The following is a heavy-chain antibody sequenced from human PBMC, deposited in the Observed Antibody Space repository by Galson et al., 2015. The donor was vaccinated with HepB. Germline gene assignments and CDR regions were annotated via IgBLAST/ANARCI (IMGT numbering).Heavy chain of an antibody. CDR1: GFTFDDYT. CDR3: AKDAQYDFWSGQMGGGIDY. CDR2: ISWDGGST. D-gene: IGHD3-3*01. V-gene: IGHV3-43*01. Sequence: SLRLSCAASGFTFDDYTMHWVRQAPGKGLEWVSLISWDGGSTYYADSVKGRFTISRDNSKNSLYLQMNSLRTEDSALYYCAKDAQYDFWSGQMGGGIDYWGQGTLVTVSS. J-gene: IGHJ4*02.